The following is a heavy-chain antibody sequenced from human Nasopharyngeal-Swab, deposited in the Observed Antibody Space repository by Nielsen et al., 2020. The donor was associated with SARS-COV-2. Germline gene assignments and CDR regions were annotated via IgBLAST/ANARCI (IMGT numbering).Heavy chain of an antibody. V-gene: IGHV1-69*01. J-gene: IGHJ6*03. D-gene: IGHD1-26*01. CDR2: IIPIFGTA. CDR3: ARDRVPLYSGSYSLYYYYYMDV. Sequence: WVRQAPGQGLEWMGGIIPIFGTANYAQKFQGRVTITADESTSTAYMELSSLRSEDTAVYYCARDRVPLYSGSYSLYYYYYMDVWGKGTMVTVSS.